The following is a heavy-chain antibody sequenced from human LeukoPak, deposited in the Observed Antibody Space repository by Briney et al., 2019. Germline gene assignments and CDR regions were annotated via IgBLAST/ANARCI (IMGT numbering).Heavy chain of an antibody. CDR1: GYTFTSYD. D-gene: IGHD2-2*01. CDR2: MNPNSGNT. CDR3: ARVGDCSRTSCPYWYFDL. Sequence: ASVKVSCKASGYTFTSYDINWVRQATGQGLEWMGWMNPNSGNTGYAQKFQGRVTMTRDTSTSTVYMELSSLRSEDTAVYYCARVGDCSRTSCPYWYFDLWGRGTLVTVSS. J-gene: IGHJ2*01. V-gene: IGHV1-8*01.